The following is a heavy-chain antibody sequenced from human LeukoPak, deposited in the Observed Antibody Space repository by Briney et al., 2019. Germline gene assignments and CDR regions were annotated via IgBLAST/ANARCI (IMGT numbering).Heavy chain of an antibody. J-gene: IGHJ4*02. Sequence: GGSLRLSCAASGFTFSSYSMNWVRQAPGKGLEWVSSISSSSSYIYYADSVKGRFTISRDNAKNSLYLQMNSLRAEDTAVYYCARELGYCSSTSCQNFDYWGQGTLVTVSS. V-gene: IGHV3-21*01. D-gene: IGHD2-2*01. CDR2: ISSSSSYI. CDR1: GFTFSSYS. CDR3: ARELGYCSSTSCQNFDY.